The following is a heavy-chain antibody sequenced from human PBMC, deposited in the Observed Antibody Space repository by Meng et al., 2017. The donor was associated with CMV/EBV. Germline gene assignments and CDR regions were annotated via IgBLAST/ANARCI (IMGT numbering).Heavy chain of an antibody. CDR2: IRYDGSNK. CDR3: AKDLSCSSTSCYLY. V-gene: IGHV3-30*02. J-gene: IGHJ4*02. Sequence: GSLLTISCAASGFTVSSYGMHWVRQAPGKGLEWVAFIRYDGSNKYYADSVQGRFTISRDNSKNTLYLQMNSLRAEDTAVYYCAKDLSCSSTSCYLYWGQGTLVTVSS. D-gene: IGHD2-2*01. CDR1: GFTVSSYG.